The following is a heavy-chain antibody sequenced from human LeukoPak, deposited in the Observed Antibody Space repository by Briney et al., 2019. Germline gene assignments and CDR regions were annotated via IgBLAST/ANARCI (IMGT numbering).Heavy chain of an antibody. V-gene: IGHV4-39*01. D-gene: IGHD6-19*01. CDR3: ARHSFGSGWYSPFDS. CDR2: MFSSMTT. J-gene: IGHJ4*02. CDR1: GDSVSRSSHY. Sequence: SETLPLTCTVSGDSVSRSSHYWGWIRQSPAKGLEWIGSMFSSMTTHYSPSLKSRVTISVDTSKNQFSPKLSSVTAADTAVYYCARHSFGSGWYSPFDSWGQGTLVTVSS.